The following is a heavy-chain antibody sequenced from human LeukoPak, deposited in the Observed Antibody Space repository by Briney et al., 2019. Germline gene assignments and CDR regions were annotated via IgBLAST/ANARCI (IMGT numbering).Heavy chain of an antibody. CDR3: APDTFWSGYIHY. CDR2: IYYSGRT. CDR1: GGSISSYY. J-gene: IGHJ4*02. D-gene: IGHD3-3*01. Sequence: SETLSLTCTVSGGSISSYYWSWIRQPPGKGLEWIRYIYYSGRTNYNPSLKSRDPISVDTPKNQFSPKLSSVNAGDPTVYTSAPDTFWSGYIHYWGQGILVTVSS. V-gene: IGHV4-59*01.